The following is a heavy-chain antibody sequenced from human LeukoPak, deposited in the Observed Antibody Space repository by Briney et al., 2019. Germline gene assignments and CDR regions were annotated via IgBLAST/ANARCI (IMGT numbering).Heavy chain of an antibody. CDR3: ARDPHSLDY. CDR1: GFTFSSYS. V-gene: IGHV3-48*01. CDR2: IRSSGSPI. J-gene: IGHJ4*02. Sequence: GGSLRLSCAASGFTFSSYSMNWVRQAPGKGLEWVAYIRSSGSPIYYADSVKGRFTISRDNAENSVYLQMNSLRAEDTAVYYCARDPHSLDYWGQGTLVTVSS. D-gene: IGHD1-26*01.